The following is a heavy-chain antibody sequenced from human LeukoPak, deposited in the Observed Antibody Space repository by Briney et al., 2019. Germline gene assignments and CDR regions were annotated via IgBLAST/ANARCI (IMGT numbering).Heavy chain of an antibody. CDR1: GFTFSAYW. CDR2: ISSNSGNI. J-gene: IGHJ4*02. V-gene: IGHV3-48*01. CDR3: ARNIITAPGTFDY. D-gene: IGHD6-13*01. Sequence: PGGSLRLSCAASGFTFSAYWMHWVRQAPGKGLEWVSYISSNSGNIKYADSVKGRFTISRDNAKNSLYLQMNSLRAEDTAVYYCARNIITAPGTFDYWGQGTLVTVSS.